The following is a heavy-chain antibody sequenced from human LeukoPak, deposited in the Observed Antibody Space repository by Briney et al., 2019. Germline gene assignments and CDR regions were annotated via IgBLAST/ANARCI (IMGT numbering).Heavy chain of an antibody. Sequence: PGGSLRLSCAASGFTFSSYSMNWVRQAPGKGLEWVSSISSSSSYIYYADSVKGRLTISRDNAKNSLYLQMNSLRAEDTAVYYCARDLREGGYCSGGSCPAWGQGTLVTVSS. V-gene: IGHV3-21*01. J-gene: IGHJ5*02. CDR2: ISSSSSYI. CDR3: ARDLREGGYCSGGSCPA. D-gene: IGHD2-15*01. CDR1: GFTFSSYS.